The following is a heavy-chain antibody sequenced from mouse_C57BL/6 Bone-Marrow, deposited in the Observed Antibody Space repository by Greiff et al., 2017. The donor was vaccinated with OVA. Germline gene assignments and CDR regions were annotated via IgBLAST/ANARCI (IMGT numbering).Heavy chain of an antibody. CDR3: ASCYYGLGFDY. CDR2: IYPGDGDT. CDR1: GYAFSSSW. J-gene: IGHJ2*01. D-gene: IGHD1-1*01. Sequence: VQLQESGPELVKPGASVKISCKASGYAFSSSWMNWVKQRPGKGLEWIGRIYPGDGDTNYNGKFKGKATLTADKSSSTAYMQLSSLTSEDSAVYFCASCYYGLGFDYWGQGTTLTVSS. V-gene: IGHV1-82*01.